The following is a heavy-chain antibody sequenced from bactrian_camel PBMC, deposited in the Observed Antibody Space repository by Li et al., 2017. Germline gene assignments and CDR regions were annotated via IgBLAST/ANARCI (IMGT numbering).Heavy chain of an antibody. J-gene: IGHJ6*01. CDR3: AADRRVGGICYESSRA. Sequence: AGGSLTLACTVSPYRKTRMAWFRQAPGKEREEVARFDGDRNADYAESVKGRASISVDSTKNTFQLQMNSLKPEDTAVYYCAADRRVGGICYESSRAWGQGTQVTVS. CDR1: PYRKTR. V-gene: IGHV3S53*01. CDR2: FDGDRNA. D-gene: IGHD2*01.